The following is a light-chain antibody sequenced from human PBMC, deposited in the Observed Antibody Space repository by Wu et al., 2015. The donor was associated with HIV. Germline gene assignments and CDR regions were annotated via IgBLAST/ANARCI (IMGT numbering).Light chain of an antibody. CDR3: QQYGTSPPVT. J-gene: IGKJ5*01. CDR2: STS. V-gene: IGKV3-20*01. CDR1: QSVSSSY. Sequence: EIVLTQPPGTLSLSPGERATLSCRASQSVSSSYLAWYQQKPGQAPRPLIYSTSTRATGISDRFIGSGSGTDFTLTISRLEPEDFAMYYCQQYGTSPPVTFGQGTRLEI.